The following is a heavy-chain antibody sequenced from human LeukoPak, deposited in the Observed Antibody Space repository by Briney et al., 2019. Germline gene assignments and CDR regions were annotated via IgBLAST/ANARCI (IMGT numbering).Heavy chain of an antibody. Sequence: ASVRVSCKASGYTFTSYDINWVRQATGQGLEWMGWMNPNSGNTGYAQKFQGRVTMTRNTSISTAYMELSSLRSEDTAVYYCAREITFGGVIYDYWGQGTLVTVSS. CDR3: AREITFGGVIYDY. V-gene: IGHV1-8*01. J-gene: IGHJ4*02. CDR2: MNPNSGNT. D-gene: IGHD3-16*02. CDR1: GYTFTSYD.